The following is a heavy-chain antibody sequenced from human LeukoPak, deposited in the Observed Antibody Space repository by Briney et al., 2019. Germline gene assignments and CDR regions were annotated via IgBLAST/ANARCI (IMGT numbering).Heavy chain of an antibody. CDR1: GFTFSGYS. J-gene: IGHJ4*02. D-gene: IGHD6-19*01. CDR2: ISSSSSSNI. CDR3: ARSIAVARYYFDY. Sequence: GGSLRLSCAASGFTFSGYSMNWVRQAPGKGLERVSSISSSSSSNIYYADSVKGRFTISRDNAKNSLYLQMNSLRAEDTAVYYCARSIAVARYYFDYWGQGTLVTVSS. V-gene: IGHV3-21*01.